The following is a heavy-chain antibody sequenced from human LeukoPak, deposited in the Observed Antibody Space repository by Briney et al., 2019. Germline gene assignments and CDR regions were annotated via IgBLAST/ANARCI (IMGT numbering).Heavy chain of an antibody. CDR3: ARHLVSNLQLVHYNWFDP. D-gene: IGHD6-13*01. Sequence: PSETLSLTCSVSGGSINSYYWSWIRQPPGKGLEWIGYIYYSGSTDYNPSLKSRVTISVDTSKNQFSLKLSSVTAADTAVYYCARHLVSNLQLVHYNWFDPWGQGTLVTVSS. J-gene: IGHJ5*02. V-gene: IGHV4-59*08. CDR2: IYYSGST. CDR1: GGSINSYY.